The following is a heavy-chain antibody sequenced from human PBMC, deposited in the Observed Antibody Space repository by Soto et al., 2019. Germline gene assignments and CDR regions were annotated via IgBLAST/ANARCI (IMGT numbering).Heavy chain of an antibody. J-gene: IGHJ4*02. Sequence: EVQLVESGGGLVQPGGTLRLSCAASGFTFGSNWMSWVRQAPGKGLEWVANINRDGSEEYYVDSVKGRFTISRDNAKNTLYLQMNSLRADDTAVYYCARLEWESSGYADYWGQGTQVTVSS. D-gene: IGHD5-12*01. CDR2: INRDGSEE. V-gene: IGHV3-7*03. CDR3: ARLEWESSGYADY. CDR1: GFTFGSNW.